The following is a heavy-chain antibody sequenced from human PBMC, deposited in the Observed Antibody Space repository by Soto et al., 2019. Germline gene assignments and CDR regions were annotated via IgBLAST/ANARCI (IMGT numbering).Heavy chain of an antibody. Sequence: GGSLRLSCAASGFTVSSNYMSWVRQAPGKGLEWVSVIYSGGSTYYADSVKGRFTISRDNAKNSLYLQMNSLRAEDTAVYYCARDTPYYYGLHYMDVWGKGTTVTVSS. V-gene: IGHV3-53*01. CDR3: ARDTPYYYGLHYMDV. CDR2: IYSGGST. J-gene: IGHJ6*03. CDR1: GFTVSSNY. D-gene: IGHD3-10*01.